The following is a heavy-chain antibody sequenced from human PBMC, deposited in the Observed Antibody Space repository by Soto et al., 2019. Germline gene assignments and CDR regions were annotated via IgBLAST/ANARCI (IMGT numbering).Heavy chain of an antibody. J-gene: IGHJ4*02. CDR3: AASFQYSESLALYYFDY. D-gene: IGHD1-26*01. Sequence: SVKVSCKASGFTFTSSAVQWVRQARGQRLEWIGWIVVGSGNTNYAQKFQERVTITRDMSTSTAYMELSSLRSEDTAVYYCAASFQYSESLALYYFDYWGQGTLVTVSS. CDR1: GFTFTSSA. CDR2: IVVGSGNT. V-gene: IGHV1-58*01.